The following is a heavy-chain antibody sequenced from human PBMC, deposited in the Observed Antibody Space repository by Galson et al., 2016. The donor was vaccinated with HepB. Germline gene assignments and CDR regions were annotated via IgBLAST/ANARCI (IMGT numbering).Heavy chain of an antibody. Sequence: TLSLTCTVSGGSISSGGYYWSWIRQHPGKGLEWIGYIYYSGGTYYNPSLKSRVTISVDTSKNQFSLKLSSVTAADTAVYYCARGDTSSWPNWFDPWGQGTLVTVSS. CDR3: ARGDTSSWPNWFDP. D-gene: IGHD6-13*01. CDR2: IYYSGGT. CDR1: GGSISSGGYY. J-gene: IGHJ5*02. V-gene: IGHV4-31*03.